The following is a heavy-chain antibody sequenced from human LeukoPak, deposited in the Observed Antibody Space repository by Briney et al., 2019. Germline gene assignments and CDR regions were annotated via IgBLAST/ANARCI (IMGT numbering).Heavy chain of an antibody. CDR1: GFTFSNYW. Sequence: PGGSLRLSCAASGFTFSNYWMHWVRLAPGKGPMLVSRISTDGRFTSYADSVKGRFTISRGNAENTLYLHMSSLRAEDTALYYCARDFLHSPNCPGCWGQGTLVTVSS. D-gene: IGHD1-1*01. V-gene: IGHV3-74*01. J-gene: IGHJ4*02. CDR2: ISTDGRFT. CDR3: ARDFLHSPNCPGC.